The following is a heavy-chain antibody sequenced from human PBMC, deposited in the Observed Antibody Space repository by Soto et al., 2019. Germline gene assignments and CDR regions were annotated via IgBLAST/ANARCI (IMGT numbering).Heavy chain of an antibody. D-gene: IGHD6-19*01. J-gene: IGHJ3*02. CDR3: ASQRGGWYYAFDI. V-gene: IGHV4-39*01. CDR1: CLSIPSSSYY. CDR2: IYFSGST. Sequence: SDTLTLTCTLTCLSIPSSSYYWGWIRQPPGKGLEWIGSIYFSGSTYYNPSLKSRVTISVDTSKNQFSLKLSSVTATDTAVYYCASQRGGWYYAFDIWGQGTMVT.